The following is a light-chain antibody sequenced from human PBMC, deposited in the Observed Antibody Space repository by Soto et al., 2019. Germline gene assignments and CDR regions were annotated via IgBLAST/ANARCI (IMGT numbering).Light chain of an antibody. CDR1: SSDVGYYDY. CDR3: SSYTTSSTYV. Sequence: QSVLTQPASVSGSPGQSITISCTGTSSDVGYYDYVSWYQQHPDKAPKLMIYEVSNRPSGVSNRFSGSKSGNTASLTISGLQAEDEADYYCSSYTTSSTYVFGTGTKGTVL. CDR2: EVS. J-gene: IGLJ1*01. V-gene: IGLV2-14*01.